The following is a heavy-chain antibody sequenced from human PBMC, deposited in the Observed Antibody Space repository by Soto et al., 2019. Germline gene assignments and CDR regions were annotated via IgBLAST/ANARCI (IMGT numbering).Heavy chain of an antibody. CDR2: ICYRGST. D-gene: IGHD3-3*01. CDR1: GGSISSTSNY. V-gene: IGHV4-39*01. Sequence: PSGTLCLTCAVSGGSISSTSNYWGWIRQPQGEGRKWIGRICYRGSTSYIPTLKCGVTISVDTSNTQYSLKLSSVPAADTAVYYCAGHHFWSGYFHWFDPWGHGTLVTVSS. J-gene: IGHJ5*02. CDR3: AGHHFWSGYFHWFDP.